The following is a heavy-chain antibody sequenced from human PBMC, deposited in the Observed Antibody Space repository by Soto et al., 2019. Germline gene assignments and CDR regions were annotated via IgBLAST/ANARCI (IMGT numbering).Heavy chain of an antibody. V-gene: IGHV3-11*06. D-gene: IGHD2-2*02. Sequence: QVQLVESGGGLVKPGGSLRLSCAASGFTFSDYYMSWIRQAPGKGLEWVSYISSSSSYTNYADSVKGRFTISRDNATNSLYLQMNSLRAEDTAVYYCARDRPAAILGELTDYYYYGMDVWGQGTTVTVSS. CDR2: ISSSSSYT. CDR3: ARDRPAAILGELTDYYYYGMDV. J-gene: IGHJ6*02. CDR1: GFTFSDYY.